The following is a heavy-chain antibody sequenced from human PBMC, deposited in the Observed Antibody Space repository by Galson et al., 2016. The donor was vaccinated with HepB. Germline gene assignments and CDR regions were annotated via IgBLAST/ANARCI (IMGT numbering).Heavy chain of an antibody. CDR1: GFTFSDYY. D-gene: IGHD2-15*01. V-gene: IGHV3-11*01. CDR3: ARGNVGVQIDIVVVVAATSFDY. CDR2: ISGSGTTI. Sequence: SLRLSCAASGFTFSDYYMSWIRQAPGKGLEWVSYISGSGTTIYYADSVKGRFTISRDNANNSLYLQMNSLRAEDTAVYYCARGNVGVQIDIVVVVAATSFDYWGQGTLVTVSS. J-gene: IGHJ4*02.